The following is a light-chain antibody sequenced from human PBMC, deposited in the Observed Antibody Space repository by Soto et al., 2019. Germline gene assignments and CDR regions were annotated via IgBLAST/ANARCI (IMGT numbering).Light chain of an antibody. CDR3: QYLNSFPLT. V-gene: IGKV1-9*01. J-gene: IGKJ4*01. Sequence: IQLTQSPSSLSSSLGDRVTITCRASQGISNYLAWYQQKPGKAPKLLIYIASTFQGGVPSRFSGSGSGTDFSLTISSLQPEDVATYYCQYLNSFPLTFGGGTKVEIK. CDR1: QGISNY. CDR2: IAS.